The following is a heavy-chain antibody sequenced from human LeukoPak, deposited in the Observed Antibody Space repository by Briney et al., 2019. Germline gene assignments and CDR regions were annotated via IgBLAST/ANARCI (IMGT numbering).Heavy chain of an antibody. Sequence: ASVKVSCKASGYTFTSYGISWVRQAPGQGLEWMGWISAYNGNTNYAQKLQGRVTMTTDTSTSTAYMELRSLRSDDTAVYYCARDRPSIAAAGSFFDPWGQGTLVTVSS. CDR2: ISAYNGNT. V-gene: IGHV1-18*01. J-gene: IGHJ5*02. D-gene: IGHD6-13*01. CDR3: ARDRPSIAAAGSFFDP. CDR1: GYTFTSYG.